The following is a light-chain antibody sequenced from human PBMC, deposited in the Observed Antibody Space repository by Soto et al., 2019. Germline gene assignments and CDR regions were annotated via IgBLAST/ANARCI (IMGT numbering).Light chain of an antibody. J-gene: IGKJ1*01. V-gene: IGKV3-15*01. CDR2: GAS. Sequence: EIVMTQSPATLSVSPGERATLSYRASQSVRSNLAWCQQKPGQAPRLLIYGASTRATGIPARFSGSGSGTEFTLTISSLQSEDFAVYYCQQYNNWPPTFGQGTKVDIK. CDR3: QQYNNWPPT. CDR1: QSVRSN.